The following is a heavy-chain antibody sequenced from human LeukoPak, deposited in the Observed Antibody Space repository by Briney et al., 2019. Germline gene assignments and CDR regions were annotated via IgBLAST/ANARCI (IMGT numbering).Heavy chain of an antibody. CDR1: RFTVSSNY. CDR3: AKGGAVSSKSITMVRGTRRYYYYMDV. CDR2: MSDSGTNT. V-gene: IGHV3-23*01. D-gene: IGHD3-10*01. J-gene: IGHJ6*03. Sequence: PGGSLRLSCAASRFTVSSNYMTWVRQAAGKGLEWVSGMSDSGTNTYYADSVKGRFTISRDNSKNTLYLQMNSLRAEDTAVYYCAKGGAVSSKSITMVRGTRRYYYYMDVWGKGTTVTISS.